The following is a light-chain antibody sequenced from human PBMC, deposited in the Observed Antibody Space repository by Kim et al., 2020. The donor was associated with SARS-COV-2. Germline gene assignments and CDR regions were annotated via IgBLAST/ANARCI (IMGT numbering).Light chain of an antibody. CDR2: GTS. Sequence: YPGERGTLSCRASQRISSTYLAWYQQKPGQAPRRLIYGTSNRATGIPDRFSGSGSGTDFTLTINRMEPEDVAVYYCQQYGTSPLTFGGGTKVEI. J-gene: IGKJ4*01. CDR3: QQYGTSPLT. CDR1: QRISSTY. V-gene: IGKV3-20*01.